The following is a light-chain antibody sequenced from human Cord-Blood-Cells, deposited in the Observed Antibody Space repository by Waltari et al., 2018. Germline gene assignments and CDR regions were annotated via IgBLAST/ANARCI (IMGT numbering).Light chain of an antibody. CDR1: QSISSY. V-gene: IGKV1-39*01. J-gene: IGKJ2*01. CDR2: AAS. Sequence: DLQMPQPPSSLSASVGDRVTTTCRASQSISSYLNWYQQKPVKAPKLLIYAASSLQSGVPSRFSGSGSGTDFTLTISSLQPEDFATYYCQQSYSTPYTFGQGTKLEIK. CDR3: QQSYSTPYT.